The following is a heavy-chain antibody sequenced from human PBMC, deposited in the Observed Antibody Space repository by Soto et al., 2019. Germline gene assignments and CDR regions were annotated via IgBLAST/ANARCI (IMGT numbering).Heavy chain of an antibody. V-gene: IGHV4-59*01. CDR2: IYYSGST. D-gene: IGHD3-22*01. Sequence: KTSETLSLTCTVSGGSISSYYWSWIRQPPGKGLEWIGYIYYSGSTNYNPSLKSRVTISVDTSKNQFSLKLSSVTAADTAVYYCAREGDYYDSSGYYYYYYGMDVWGQGTTVTVS. CDR3: AREGDYYDSSGYYYYYYGMDV. CDR1: GGSISSYY. J-gene: IGHJ6*02.